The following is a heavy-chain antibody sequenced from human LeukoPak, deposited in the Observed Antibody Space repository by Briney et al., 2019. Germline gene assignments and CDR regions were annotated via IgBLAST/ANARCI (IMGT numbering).Heavy chain of an antibody. CDR3: ARSGGPGTYHQLRYNWFDP. D-gene: IGHD3-10*01. J-gene: IGHJ5*02. V-gene: IGHV3-21*01. CDR2: ITTNSNYI. CDR1: GFTLSDYH. Sequence: GGSLTLSCAASGFTLSDYHMNWVRQAPGQGLEWLSSITTNSNYIYYAGAVRGRFTISRDNAKNSLYLQMNSLRGEDTAVYYCARSGGPGTYHQLRYNWFDPWGQGTLVTVSS.